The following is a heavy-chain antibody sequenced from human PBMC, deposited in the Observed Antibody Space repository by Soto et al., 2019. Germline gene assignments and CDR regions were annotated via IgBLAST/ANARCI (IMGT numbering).Heavy chain of an antibody. Sequence: ESLKISCKASGYTFTHYWIGWVRQMPGKGLEWMGIIYPSDSDTRYSPSFQGQVTISVDKSISTAYLHWSSLKASDTATYFCSRHPPPGYCSGGSCQYKFDYWGQGTEVTVSS. D-gene: IGHD2-15*01. CDR1: GYTFTHYW. V-gene: IGHV5-51*01. CDR3: SRHPPPGYCSGGSCQYKFDY. J-gene: IGHJ4*02. CDR2: IYPSDSDT.